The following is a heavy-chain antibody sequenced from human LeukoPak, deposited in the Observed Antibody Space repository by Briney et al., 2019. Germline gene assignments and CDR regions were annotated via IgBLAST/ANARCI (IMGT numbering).Heavy chain of an antibody. CDR3: ARGDYDYGDYVLEYFQH. CDR2: IIPILGIA. CDR1: GGTFSSYA. D-gene: IGHD4-17*01. Sequence: VASVKVSCKASGGTFSSYAISWVRQAPGQGLEWMGRIIPILGIANYAQKFQGRVTITADKSTSTAYMELSSLRSEDTAVYYCARGDYDYGDYVLEYFQHWGQGTLVTVSS. V-gene: IGHV1-69*04. J-gene: IGHJ1*01.